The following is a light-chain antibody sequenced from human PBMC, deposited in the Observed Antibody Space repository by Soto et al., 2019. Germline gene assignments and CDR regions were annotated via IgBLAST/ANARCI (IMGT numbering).Light chain of an antibody. CDR3: QQSYNTPLT. CDR1: QSISSS. Sequence: DLQMTQSPSSLSASVGDRVTITCRASQSISSSLNWYQQKPGKPPKLLIYTASTLQSGVPSRFSGSGSVTDFTLTISSLQPEDFATYYCQQSYNTPLTFGGGTKVEIK. J-gene: IGKJ4*01. CDR2: TAS. V-gene: IGKV1-39*01.